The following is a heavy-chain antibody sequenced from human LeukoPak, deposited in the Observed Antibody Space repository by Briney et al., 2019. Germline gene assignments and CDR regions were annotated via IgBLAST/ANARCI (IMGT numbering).Heavy chain of an antibody. D-gene: IGHD1-26*01. CDR1: AFTLRDYS. J-gene: IGHJ4*02. CDR3: ARDRIESGSYFFDY. V-gene: IGHV3-48*01. Sequence: GGSLRLSCTASAFTLRDYSMNWLRQAPGKGLEWISYISGRSSTIYYADSVRGRFTISRDNAKNSMYLQMNSLRAEDTAVYYCARDRIESGSYFFDYWGQGTLVTVSS. CDR2: ISGRSSTI.